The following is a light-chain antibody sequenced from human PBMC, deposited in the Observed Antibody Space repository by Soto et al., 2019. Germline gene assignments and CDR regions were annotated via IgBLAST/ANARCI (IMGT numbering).Light chain of an antibody. J-gene: IGLJ1*01. CDR2: EGI. V-gene: IGLV2-23*01. Sequence: QSALTQPASVSGSPGQSITISCTGTSSTVGGFNVVSWYQQHPGKAPKVIIYEGIKRPSGVSNRFSGSNSGSTASLTISGLQAEDEADYYCFSYLGSTNYVFCPVTKLTVL. CDR3: FSYLGSTNYV. CDR1: SSTVGGFNV.